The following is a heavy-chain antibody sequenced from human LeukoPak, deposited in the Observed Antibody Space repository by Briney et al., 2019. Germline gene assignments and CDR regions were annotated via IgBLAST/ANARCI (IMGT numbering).Heavy chain of an antibody. V-gene: IGHV4-38-2*01. CDR1: GYSISSGYY. CDR2: IYHSGST. Sequence: PSETLSLTCAVSGYSISSGYYWGWIRQPPGKGLEWIGGIYHSGSTYYNPSLKSRVTISVDTSKNQFSLKLSSVTAADTAVYYCARVPGLYYFDYWGQGTLVTVSS. D-gene: IGHD3-16*01. J-gene: IGHJ4*02. CDR3: ARVPGLYYFDY.